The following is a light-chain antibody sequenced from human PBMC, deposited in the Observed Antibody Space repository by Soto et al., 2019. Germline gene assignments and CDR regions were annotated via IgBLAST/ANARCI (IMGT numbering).Light chain of an antibody. CDR1: QSISSY. V-gene: IGKV1-39*01. Sequence: DIQMNQSPSSLAASVRDRVTITCLASQSISSYLNRYQQKPGKAPKLLIYAASSLQSGVPSRFSGSGSGTDFTLTVSSLQPEDFATYFCQQSYSTPRTFGQGTKVDI. J-gene: IGKJ1*01. CDR3: QQSYSTPRT. CDR2: AAS.